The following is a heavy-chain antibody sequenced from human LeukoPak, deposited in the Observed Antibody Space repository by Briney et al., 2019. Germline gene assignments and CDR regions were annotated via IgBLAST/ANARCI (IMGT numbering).Heavy chain of an antibody. J-gene: IGHJ6*04. CDR2: IKQDGSEK. CDR1: GFTFSSRDW. D-gene: IGHD3-10*02. V-gene: IGHV3-7*01. Sequence: GGSLRLSCVASGFTFSSRDWMTWVRQAPGKGLEWVANIKQDGSEKNYVDSVKGRFTISRDNAKNSVDLQMNSLRVEDTAVYYCAELGITMIGDVWGKGTTVTISS. CDR3: AELGITMIGDV.